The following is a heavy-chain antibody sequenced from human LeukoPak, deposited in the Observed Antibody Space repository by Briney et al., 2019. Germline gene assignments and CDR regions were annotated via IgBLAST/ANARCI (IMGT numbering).Heavy chain of an antibody. Sequence: PGGSLRLSCEASGFTFSSYSMNWVRQAPGKGLEWVSVIYSDGETFYTDSVKGRFIISRDNSKNTLYLQMNNLRAEDTAIYYCTRASFGDYDGGFDYWGQGTLVTVSS. V-gene: IGHV3-66*01. CDR3: TRASFGDYDGGFDY. D-gene: IGHD4-17*01. J-gene: IGHJ4*02. CDR2: IYSDGET. CDR1: GFTFSSYS.